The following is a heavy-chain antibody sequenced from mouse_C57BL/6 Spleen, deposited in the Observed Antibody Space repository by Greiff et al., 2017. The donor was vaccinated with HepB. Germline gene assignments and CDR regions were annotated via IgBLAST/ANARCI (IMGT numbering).Heavy chain of an antibody. J-gene: IGHJ4*01. CDR1: GYTFTDYY. CDR2: INPNNGGT. D-gene: IGHD1-1*01. Sequence: SGPELVKPGASVKISCKASGYTFTDYYMNWVKQSHGKSLEWIGDINPNNGGTSYNQKFKGKATLTVDKSSSTAYMELRSLTSEDSAVYYCARADGRGAMDYWGQGTSVTVSS. CDR3: ARADGRGAMDY. V-gene: IGHV1-26*01.